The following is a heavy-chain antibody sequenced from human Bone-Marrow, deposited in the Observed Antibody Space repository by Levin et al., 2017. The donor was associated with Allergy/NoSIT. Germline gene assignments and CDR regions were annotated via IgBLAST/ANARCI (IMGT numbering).Heavy chain of an antibody. Sequence: PSETLSLTCSVSGGSMRTYYWSWIRQPAGKGLEWIGRVYGGGSTKYNPSLKSRVTMSIDKSKNNFSLKMTPVTAADTAVYYCARNNGDYYNSVAYDPLYLDAWGRGTLVTVSS. V-gene: IGHV4-4*07. CDR3: ARNNGDYYNSVAYDPLYLDA. CDR1: GGSMRTYY. D-gene: IGHD3-22*01. CDR2: VYGGGST. J-gene: IGHJ4*02.